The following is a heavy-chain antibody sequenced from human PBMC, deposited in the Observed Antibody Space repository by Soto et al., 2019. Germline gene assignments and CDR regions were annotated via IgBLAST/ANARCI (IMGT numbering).Heavy chain of an antibody. CDR3: ARGLRFLEWSFDYYGMDV. CDR2: VSFDGTNK. V-gene: IGHV3-30*09. J-gene: IGHJ6*02. D-gene: IGHD3-3*01. CDR1: GFTFSSYP. Sequence: GGSLRLSCAASGFTFSSYPLHWVRRAPGKGLEWVAVVSFDGTNKYYAESVKGRFAISRDNSKNTLYLHMNTLRADDTAVYYCARGLRFLEWSFDYYGMDVWGQGTTVTVSS.